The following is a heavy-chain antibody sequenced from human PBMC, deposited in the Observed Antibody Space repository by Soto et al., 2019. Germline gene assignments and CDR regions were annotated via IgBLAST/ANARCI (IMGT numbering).Heavy chain of an antibody. J-gene: IGHJ6*03. CDR3: ARGGGDIVVVEAPGPYYYYYMDV. D-gene: IGHD2-15*01. Sequence: GGSLRLSCAASGFTVSSNYMSWVRQAPGKGLEWVSVIYSGGSTYYADSVKGRFTISRDNSKNTLYLQMNSLRAEDTAVYYCARGGGDIVVVEAPGPYYYYYMDVWGKGTTVTVSS. CDR2: IYSGGST. V-gene: IGHV3-66*01. CDR1: GFTVSSNY.